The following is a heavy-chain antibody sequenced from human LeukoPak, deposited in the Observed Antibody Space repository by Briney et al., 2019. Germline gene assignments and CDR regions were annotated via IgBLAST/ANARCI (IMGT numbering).Heavy chain of an antibody. Sequence: TSVKVSCKASGFTFTSSAMQWVRQARGQRLEWIGWIVVGSGNTNYAQKSQERVTITRDMSTSTAYMELSSLRSEDTAVYYCAADREGAAAGQFDYWGQGTLVTVSS. D-gene: IGHD6-13*01. V-gene: IGHV1-58*02. J-gene: IGHJ4*02. CDR1: GFTFTSSA. CDR2: IVVGSGNT. CDR3: AADREGAAAGQFDY.